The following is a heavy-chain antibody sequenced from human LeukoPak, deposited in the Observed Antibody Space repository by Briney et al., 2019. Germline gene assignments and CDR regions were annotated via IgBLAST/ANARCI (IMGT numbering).Heavy chain of an antibody. CDR2: INGDGTTT. V-gene: IGHV3-74*03. CDR1: GFTFSSYW. J-gene: IGHJ4*02. Sequence: PGGSLRLSCATSGFTFSSYWMPWVRQAPGKGLVWVSRINGDGTTTTYADSVKGRFTISRDNAENTLYLQMNSLRAEDTAVYYCARSGGHNRLDYWGQGTLVTVSS. D-gene: IGHD2-15*01. CDR3: ARSGGHNRLDY.